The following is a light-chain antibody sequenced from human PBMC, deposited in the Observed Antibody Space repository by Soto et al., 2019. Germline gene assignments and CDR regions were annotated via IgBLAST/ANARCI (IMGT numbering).Light chain of an antibody. V-gene: IGKV1-5*03. Sequence: DIQMTQSPSTLSASVGDKVTITCRASQSITTWLAWYQQKPGKAPKLLIYQASSLESGVPSRFSGSGSGTEFTRTITSLQPDDFATYYGQQYSTYLCTFGQGTRLDIK. CDR3: QQYSTYLCT. J-gene: IGKJ2*02. CDR2: QAS. CDR1: QSITTW.